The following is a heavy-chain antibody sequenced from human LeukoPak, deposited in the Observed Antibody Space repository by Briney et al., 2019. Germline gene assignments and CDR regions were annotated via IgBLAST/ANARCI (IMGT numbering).Heavy chain of an antibody. D-gene: IGHD3-16*01. V-gene: IGHV1-2*02. CDR3: ARQPLITWVGGVATGHYFDF. Sequence: GASVKVSCKASGYTFTGYYMHWVRQAPGQGLEWMGWIDPSTGSTNYAQKFEGRVTLTRDTSISTAYMELRRLRSDDTAVYYCARQPLITWVGGVATGHYFDFWGQGTLVSVSS. CDR2: IDPSTGST. CDR1: GYTFTGYY. J-gene: IGHJ4*02.